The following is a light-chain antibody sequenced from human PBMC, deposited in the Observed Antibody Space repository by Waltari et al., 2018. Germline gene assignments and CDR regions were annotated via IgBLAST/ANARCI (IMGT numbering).Light chain of an antibody. Sequence: DIQMTQSPSSLSASMGDTVTITCRASQSVSTYLNWYQKKPGKAPNLLIYSASALQSGIPTRCRGSGSGTDFTLTIHSLQREDFATYYCQQSFILPLTFGGGTKVEIK. CDR2: SAS. CDR3: QQSFILPLT. CDR1: QSVSTY. J-gene: IGKJ4*01. V-gene: IGKV1-39*01.